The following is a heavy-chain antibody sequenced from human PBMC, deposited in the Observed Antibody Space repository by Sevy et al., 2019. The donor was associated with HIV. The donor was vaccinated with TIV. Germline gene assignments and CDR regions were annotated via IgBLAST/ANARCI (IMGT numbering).Heavy chain of an antibody. CDR3: AKALNPALESMIEVIFRTLKGFDV. V-gene: IGHV3-23*01. CDR1: GFTFNTHA. D-gene: IGHD3-22*01. CDR2: ISGTGSST. J-gene: IGHJ3*01. Sequence: GGSLRLSCAASGFTFNTHAMNWGRQAPGKGLEWVSVISGTGSSTYYAYSVKGRLTISRDNSKNTLYLQMNSLRADDTAVYYCAKALNPALESMIEVIFRTLKGFDVWGQGTMVTVSS.